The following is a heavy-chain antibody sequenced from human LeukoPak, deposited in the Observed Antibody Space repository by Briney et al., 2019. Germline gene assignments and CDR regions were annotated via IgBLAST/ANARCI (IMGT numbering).Heavy chain of an antibody. V-gene: IGHV3-23*01. D-gene: IGHD6-13*01. CDR2: ISGSGGST. CDR1: GFTFSSYA. J-gene: IGHJ4*02. CDR3: AKGIAAAGYYFDY. Sequence: GGSLRPSCAASGFTFSSYAMSWVRQAPGKGLEWVSAISGSGGSTYYADSVKGRFTISRDSSKNTLYLQMNSLRAEDTAVYYCAKGIAAAGYYFDYWGQGTLVTVSS.